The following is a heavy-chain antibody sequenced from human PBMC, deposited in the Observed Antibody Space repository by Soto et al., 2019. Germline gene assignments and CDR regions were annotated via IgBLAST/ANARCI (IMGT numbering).Heavy chain of an antibody. CDR2: ISDSSGST. D-gene: IGHD2-8*01. J-gene: IGHJ4*01. V-gene: IGHV3-23*01. CDR3: AKHPDTVLLGPTKYCFDY. CDR1: GFTFSGYA. Sequence: GGSLRLSCAASGFTFSGYAMSWVRQTPGKGLEWVSGISDSSGSTYYTDSVKGRFTVSRDNSKNTLYLQMNSLRAEDTAIYYCAKHPDTVLLGPTKYCFDYWGHGTLVTVSS.